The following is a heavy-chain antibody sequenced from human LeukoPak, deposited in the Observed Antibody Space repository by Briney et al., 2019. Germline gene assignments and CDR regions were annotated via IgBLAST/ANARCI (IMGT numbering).Heavy chain of an antibody. V-gene: IGHV3-11*01. Sequence: GGSLRLSCAASGFTFNDYYMSWIRQAPGRGLEWVSYISSSGSTIYYADSVEGRFTISGDNAKDSLYLHMDSLRAEDTAVYYCARYYDSSGYYYFDYWGQGTLVTVSS. CDR3: ARYYDSSGYYYFDY. CDR2: ISSSGSTI. CDR1: GFTFNDYY. J-gene: IGHJ4*02. D-gene: IGHD3-22*01.